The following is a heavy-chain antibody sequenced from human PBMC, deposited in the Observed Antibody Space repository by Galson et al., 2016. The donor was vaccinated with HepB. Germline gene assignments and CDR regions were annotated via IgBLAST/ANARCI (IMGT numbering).Heavy chain of an antibody. CDR1: GFSFSASW. CDR3: AWGWSPMR. J-gene: IGHJ4*02. D-gene: IGHD1-26*01. Sequence: SLRLSCAASGFSFSASWMSWVRQAPGGGLERVANIKQDGTVTNYVDSVKGRFTISRDNARSSLHLQMDSLRADDSAVYYCAWGWSPMRWGQGTLVTVSS. CDR2: IKQDGTVT. V-gene: IGHV3-7*04.